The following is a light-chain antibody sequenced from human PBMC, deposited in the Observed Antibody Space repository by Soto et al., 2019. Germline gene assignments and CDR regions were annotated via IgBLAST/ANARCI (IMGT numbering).Light chain of an antibody. V-gene: IGKV1-5*03. J-gene: IGKJ1*01. Sequence: DIQMTQSPSTLSASVGDRVTITCRASQSISSWLAWYQQKPGKAPKLLIYKACSLESGVPSRFRGSGSGTEFPLTISSLQPDDFASYYCQQYNSYPTFGQVTKVEIK. CDR1: QSISSW. CDR2: KAC. CDR3: QQYNSYPT.